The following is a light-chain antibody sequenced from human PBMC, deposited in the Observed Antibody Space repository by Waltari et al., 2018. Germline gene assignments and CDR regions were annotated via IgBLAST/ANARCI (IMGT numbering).Light chain of an antibody. V-gene: IGLV1-47*01. CDR3: APWDDSLSGPGV. Sequence: QSVLTQPPPASGTPGQRVTIPCSGSCPTIASNFLYWSQQLPGPAPKLLIYGNNQRPSGVPDRVSGSKSGTSASLAISGLRSEDEADYYCAPWDDSLSGPGVFGGGTKLTVL. J-gene: IGLJ3*02. CDR1: CPTIASNF. CDR2: GNN.